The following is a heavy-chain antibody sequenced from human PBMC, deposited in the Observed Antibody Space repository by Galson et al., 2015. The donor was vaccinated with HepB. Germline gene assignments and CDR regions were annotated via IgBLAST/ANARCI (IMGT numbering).Heavy chain of an antibody. V-gene: IGHV1-8*01. CDR1: GYTFTRYD. CDR2: MNPNSGNT. J-gene: IGHJ6*03. Sequence: SVKVSCKASGYTFTRYDINWVRQATGQGLEWMGWMNPNSGNTGYAQKFQGRVTMTRNTSISTAYMELSSMRCEDTAVYYCARTRLYCSSTSCYFAYYYYYYYMDVWGKGTTVTVSS. CDR3: ARTRLYCSSTSCYFAYYYYYYYMDV. D-gene: IGHD2-2*01.